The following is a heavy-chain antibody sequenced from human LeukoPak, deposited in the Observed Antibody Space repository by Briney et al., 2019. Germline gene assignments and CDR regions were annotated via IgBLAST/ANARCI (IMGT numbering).Heavy chain of an antibody. V-gene: IGHV1-2*02. CDR3: ARGGSGWYRNWFDP. Sequence: ASVKVSCKASGYTFIGYYMHWVRQAPGQGLEWMGWINPNSGGTNYAQKFQGRVTMTRDTSISTAYMELSRLRSDDTAVYYCARGGSGWYRNWFDPWGQGTLVTVSS. CDR2: INPNSGGT. D-gene: IGHD6-19*01. CDR1: GYTFIGYY. J-gene: IGHJ5*02.